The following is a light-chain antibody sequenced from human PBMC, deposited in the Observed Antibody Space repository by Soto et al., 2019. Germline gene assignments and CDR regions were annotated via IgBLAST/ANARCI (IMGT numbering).Light chain of an antibody. Sequence: QYALTQPASVSGSPGQSVTISCTGTSSDIGGYNFVSWYQQHPGKAPKLMIYDVNNRPSGVSNRFSGSKSGNTASLTISGLQAEDEADYYCSSYTRSGTNVVFGGGTKLTVL. CDR2: DVN. V-gene: IGLV2-14*03. J-gene: IGLJ2*01. CDR1: SSDIGGYNF. CDR3: SSYTRSGTNVV.